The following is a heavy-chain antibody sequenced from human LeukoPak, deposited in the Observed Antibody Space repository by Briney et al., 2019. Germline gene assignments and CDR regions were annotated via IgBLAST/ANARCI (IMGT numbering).Heavy chain of an antibody. D-gene: IGHD3-22*01. CDR3: ARDLRASYYDIRGAFDI. CDR1: GFTFSDYY. V-gene: IGHV3-11*01. J-gene: IGHJ3*02. CDR2: ISSSGSTI. Sequence: GGSLRLSCAASGFTFSDYYMSWIRQAPGKGLEWVSYISSSGSTIYYADSVKGRFTISRDNAKNSLYLQMNSLRAEDTAVYYCARDLRASYYDIRGAFDIWGQGTMVTVSS.